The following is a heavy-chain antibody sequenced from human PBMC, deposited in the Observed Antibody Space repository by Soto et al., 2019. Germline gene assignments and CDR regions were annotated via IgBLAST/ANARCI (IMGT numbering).Heavy chain of an antibody. CDR1: GGSISSHY. V-gene: IGHV4-59*11. CDR2: IYYSGAI. Sequence: SETLSLTCTVSGGSISSHYWSWIRQPPGKGLEYIGYIYYSGAIYYNPSLKSRLSISLDTSKNQFSLKLTSVTAADTAFYYCAKDFGRTVTTYNFFEPWGQGALVTVSS. J-gene: IGHJ5*02. CDR3: AKDFGRTVTTYNFFEP. D-gene: IGHD4-17*01.